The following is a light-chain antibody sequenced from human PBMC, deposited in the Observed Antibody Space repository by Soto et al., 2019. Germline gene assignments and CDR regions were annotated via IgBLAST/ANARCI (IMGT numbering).Light chain of an antibody. CDR2: DAS. Sequence: DTGLPQSRATLSVSPVETCTLYCRASQRVGINLAWYQQKPGQAPRRLIYDASTRATGIPARFSGSGSGTEFTLTISSLQSEDFALYFCQQHNNWPLTFGQGTRLKI. CDR1: QRVGIN. J-gene: IGKJ5*01. V-gene: IGKV3-15*01. CDR3: QQHNNWPLT.